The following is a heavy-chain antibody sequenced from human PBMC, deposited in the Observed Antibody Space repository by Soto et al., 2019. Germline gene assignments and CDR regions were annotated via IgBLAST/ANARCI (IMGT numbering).Heavy chain of an antibody. J-gene: IGHJ4*02. V-gene: IGHV1-18*01. Sequence: SVKVSCQTSGYTLSRMGISWVRKAPGQGLEWMGWISPHKDDTYYAQRLQGRVTMTTDTSTSTAYMELRSLRSDETAVYFCARDLDGSGSYYSNYWGQGTLVTV. CDR2: ISPHKDDT. D-gene: IGHD3-10*01. CDR3: ARDLDGSGSYYSNY. CDR1: GYTLSRMG.